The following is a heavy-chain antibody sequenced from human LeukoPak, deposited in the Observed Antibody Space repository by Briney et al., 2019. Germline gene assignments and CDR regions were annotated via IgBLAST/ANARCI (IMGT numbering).Heavy chain of an antibody. CDR1: GYPFYNYW. J-gene: IGHJ3*02. V-gene: IGHV5-51*01. Sequence: GASLKISCKGSGYPFYNYWIGWVRQMPGKGLEWMGIIYPADSDTTYSPSFRGQVTISADKSINTAYLQLSSLKASDTAMYYCARRPPTVVTLSRDALHIWGQGTMVIVSS. CDR3: ARRPPTVVTLSRDALHI. CDR2: IYPADSDT. D-gene: IGHD4-23*01.